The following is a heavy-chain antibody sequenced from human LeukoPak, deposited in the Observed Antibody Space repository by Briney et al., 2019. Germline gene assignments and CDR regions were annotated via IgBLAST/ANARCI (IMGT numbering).Heavy chain of an antibody. Sequence: PGGSLRLSCLASGFSFNSYTMNWVREAPGKGQEWVSTISPVSSYTWYAESVKGRFTISRDNPKNSLYLQMDSLRAEDTAVYYCVRDVSRRIGMDVWGQGTTVTVSS. J-gene: IGHJ6*02. CDR1: GFSFNSYT. V-gene: IGHV3-21*01. CDR3: VRDVSRRIGMDV. CDR2: ISPVSSYT. D-gene: IGHD2/OR15-2a*01.